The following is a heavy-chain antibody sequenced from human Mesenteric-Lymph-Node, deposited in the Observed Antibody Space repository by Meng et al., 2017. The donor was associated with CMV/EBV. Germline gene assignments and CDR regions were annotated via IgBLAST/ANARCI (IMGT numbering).Heavy chain of an antibody. V-gene: IGHV3-23*03. CDR2: IYSGGSTP. J-gene: IGHJ4*02. CDR1: GFTFSDYA. CDR3: AKVVGATLDY. Sequence: SCAASGFTFSDYAMTWVRQPPGKGLGWVSVIYSGGSTPFYTDSVKGRFNISRDNFKDTLYLQMNSMRAEDTALYYCAKVVGATLDYWGQGALVTVSS. D-gene: IGHD1-26*01.